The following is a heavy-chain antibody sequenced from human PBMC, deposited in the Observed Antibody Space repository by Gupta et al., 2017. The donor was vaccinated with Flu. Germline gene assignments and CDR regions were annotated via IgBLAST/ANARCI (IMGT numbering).Heavy chain of an antibody. CDR3: AKDRPLIVVVPAAMTFDY. D-gene: IGHD2-2*01. V-gene: IGHV3-23*01. J-gene: IGHJ4*02. CDR1: GFTFSSYA. CDR2: ISSSGGST. Sequence: EVQLLESGGGLVQPGGSLRLSCAASGFTFSSYAMSWVRQAPGKGLEWVSAISSSGGSTYYADSVKGRFTISRDNAKNTMYLQMNSLRAEDTAVYYCAKDRPLIVVVPAAMTFDYWGQGTLVTVSS.